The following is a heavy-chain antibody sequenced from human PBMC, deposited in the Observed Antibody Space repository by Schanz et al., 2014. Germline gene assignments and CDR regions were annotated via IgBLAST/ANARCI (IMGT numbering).Heavy chain of an antibody. CDR1: GYTVPPSA. J-gene: IGHJ4*02. Sequence: GKEVQSGSELKKPGASFPLSCTSSGYTVPPSALPFFLQAPGQGLEWMGWINSNTGNPTYAPAFTGRFVFSLDTSVSTAYLQIIGLQAEDSAVFYCARGRGGNTGYEAADYWGQGTRVTVSS. CDR2: INSNTGNP. CDR3: ARGRGGNTGYEAADY. V-gene: IGHV7-4-1*02. D-gene: IGHD5-12*01.